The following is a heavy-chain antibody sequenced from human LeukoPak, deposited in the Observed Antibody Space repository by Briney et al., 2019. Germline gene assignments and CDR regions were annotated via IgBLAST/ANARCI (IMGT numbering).Heavy chain of an antibody. CDR3: ARDRLGPSFSVSHFDL. Sequence: GGSLRLSCATSGFTFVDYGLSWVRRAPGKGLEWLCAINYNGAITDYADSVKDRFTISRDNAKNSLYLRMDSLRAEDTALYYCARDRLGPSFSVSHFDLWGQGTLVTVSS. D-gene: IGHD3-3*02. CDR1: GFTFVDYG. V-gene: IGHV3-20*04. J-gene: IGHJ4*02. CDR2: INYNGAIT.